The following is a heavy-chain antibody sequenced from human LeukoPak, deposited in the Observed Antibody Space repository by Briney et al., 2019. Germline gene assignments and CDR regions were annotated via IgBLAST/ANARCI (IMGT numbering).Heavy chain of an antibody. V-gene: IGHV4-34*01. CDR2: INHSGST. CDR1: GGSFSGYY. CDR3: ARQAPSSPYMDV. Sequence: SETLSLTCAVYGGSFSGYYWSWIRQPPGKGLEWIGEINHSGSTNYNPSLKSRVTISVDTSKNQFSLKLSSVTAADTAVYYCARQAPSSPYMDVWGKGTTVTVSS. J-gene: IGHJ6*03.